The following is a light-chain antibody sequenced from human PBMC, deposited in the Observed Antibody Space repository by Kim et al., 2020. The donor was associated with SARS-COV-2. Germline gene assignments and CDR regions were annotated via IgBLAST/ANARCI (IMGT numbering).Light chain of an antibody. Sequence: PGERATLSCRPSQSVSTYLAWYQQKPGQAPRLLIYDASNRATGGPARFSGSGSGTDFTLTISSLQSEDFAVYYCQQRSNWPPALTFGGGTKVDIK. J-gene: IGKJ4*01. CDR1: QSVSTY. V-gene: IGKV3-11*01. CDR3: QQRSNWPPALT. CDR2: DAS.